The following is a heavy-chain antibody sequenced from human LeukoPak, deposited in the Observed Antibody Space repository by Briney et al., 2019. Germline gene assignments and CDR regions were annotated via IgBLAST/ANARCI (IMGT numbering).Heavy chain of an antibody. CDR1: GYSISSGYY. J-gene: IGHJ4*02. Sequence: SETLSLTCAVSGYSISSGYYWAWIRQPPGKGVEWIGSINHSGSTYYNPSLKSRVTISIDTSKNQFSLNLSSVTAADTAVYYCSRGGNFAFWGQGTLVTVSS. CDR2: INHSGST. V-gene: IGHV4-38-2*01. CDR3: SRGGNFAF.